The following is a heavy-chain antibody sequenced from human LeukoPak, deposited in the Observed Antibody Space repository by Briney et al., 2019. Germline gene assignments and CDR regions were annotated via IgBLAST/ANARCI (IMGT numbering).Heavy chain of an antibody. CDR3: ARAGEQLRPFDY. CDR1: GFTFSSYS. V-gene: IGHV3-48*04. D-gene: IGHD3-16*01. J-gene: IGHJ4*02. CDR2: ISRGGGSI. Sequence: PGGSLRLSCAASGFTFSSYSMNWVRQAPGKGLEWVSYISRGGGSIYYADSVKGRFTISRDNAKNSLYLQMNSLRAEDTALYYCARAGEQLRPFDYWGQGTLVTVSS.